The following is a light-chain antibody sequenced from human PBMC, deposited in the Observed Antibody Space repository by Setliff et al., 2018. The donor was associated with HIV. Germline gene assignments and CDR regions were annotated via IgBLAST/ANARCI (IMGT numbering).Light chain of an antibody. Sequence: QSVLTQPPSVSGAPGQRVSISCTGGSSNIGAGYDIHWYQHLPGTAPKLLISGNNNRPSGVPDRFSGSKSGASASLAITGLQAEDEADYYCQSYDNSLSGVLFGGGTKVTVL. CDR2: GNN. J-gene: IGLJ2*01. CDR1: SSNIGAGYD. CDR3: QSYDNSLSGVL. V-gene: IGLV1-40*01.